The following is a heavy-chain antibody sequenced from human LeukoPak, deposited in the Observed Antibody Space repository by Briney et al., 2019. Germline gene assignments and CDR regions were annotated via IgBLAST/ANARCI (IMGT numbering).Heavy chain of an antibody. Sequence: SDTLSLTCTVSGGSISSYYWSWIRHPAGKGLEWIGRIYTSGSTNHNPSLKRRVTMSVDTSKNQVSLKLSSVTGADTAVYYCARDGGSTGYFDYWGQGTLVTVSS. V-gene: IGHV4-4*07. D-gene: IGHD2-2*01. J-gene: IGHJ4*02. CDR3: ARDGGSTGYFDY. CDR1: GGSISSYY. CDR2: IYTSGST.